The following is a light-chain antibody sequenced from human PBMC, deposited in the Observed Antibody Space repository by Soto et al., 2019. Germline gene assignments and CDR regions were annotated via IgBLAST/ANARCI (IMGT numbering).Light chain of an antibody. CDR3: SSYTTSNTRQIV. CDR2: DVT. CDR1: SSDVGGYNY. V-gene: IGLV2-14*03. Sequence: QSALTQPASVSGSPGQSITIACTGTSSDVGGYNYVSCYQHHTGKAPKLIIYDVTNRPSEVSNPFSGSKSGNTASLTISGLQPEDGADYYCSSYTTSNTRQIVFGTGTKLTVL. J-gene: IGLJ1*01.